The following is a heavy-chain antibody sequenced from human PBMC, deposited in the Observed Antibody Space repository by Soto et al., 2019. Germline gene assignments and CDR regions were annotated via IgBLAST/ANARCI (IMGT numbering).Heavy chain of an antibody. Sequence: QVQLVQSGAEVKKPGSSVKVSCKASGGTFTSYAISWVRQAPGQGLEWMGGIIPIFDTANYARKFRGRVTISADETTRTAYMELSSLRSEDTAVYYCARDLFLHGGQMRDCMDVWGQGTTVTVSS. D-gene: IGHD2-15*01. CDR1: GGTFTSYA. CDR3: ARDLFLHGGQMRDCMDV. J-gene: IGHJ6*02. V-gene: IGHV1-69*01. CDR2: IIPIFDTA.